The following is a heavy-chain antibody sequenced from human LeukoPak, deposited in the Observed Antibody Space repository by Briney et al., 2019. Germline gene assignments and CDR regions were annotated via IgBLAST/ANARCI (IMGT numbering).Heavy chain of an antibody. CDR2: INHSGST. D-gene: IGHD2-2*01. CDR3: ARDRPAMLWEFDY. V-gene: IGHV4-34*01. Sequence: SETLSLTCAVYGGSSSGYYWSWIRQPPGKGLEWIGEINHSGSTYYNPSLKSRVTISVDTSKNQFSLKLSSVTAADTAVYYCARDRPAMLWEFDYWGQGTLVTVSS. CDR1: GGSSSGYY. J-gene: IGHJ4*02.